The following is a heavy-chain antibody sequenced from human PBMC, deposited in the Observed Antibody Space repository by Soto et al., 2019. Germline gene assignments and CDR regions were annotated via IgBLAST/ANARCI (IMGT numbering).Heavy chain of an antibody. CDR2: VYYSGST. Sequence: SETLSLTCAVSGDSINSNNWWNWVRQPPGKGLEWIGEVYYSGSTNYNPSLKSRVAISVDNSKTQFSPRLTSITAADTAVYYCARTSPDTSGWYVFDSWGQGALVTVSS. CDR1: GDSINSNNW. CDR3: ARTSPDTSGWYVFDS. V-gene: IGHV4-4*02. D-gene: IGHD6-19*01. J-gene: IGHJ4*02.